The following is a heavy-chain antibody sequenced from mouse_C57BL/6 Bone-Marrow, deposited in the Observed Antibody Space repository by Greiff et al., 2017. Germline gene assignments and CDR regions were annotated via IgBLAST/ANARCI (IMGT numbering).Heavy chain of an antibody. CDR2: IYPGNSDT. D-gene: IGHD1-1*01. CDR1: GYTFTSYW. CDR3: TRPLYYGSSHWYFDV. Sequence: VQLQQSGTVLARPGASVKMSCKTSGYTFTSYWMHWVKQRPGQGLEWIGAIYPGNSDTSYNQKFKGKAKLTAVTSASTAYMELRSLTNEDSAVYYCTRPLYYGSSHWYFDVWGTGTTVTVSS. J-gene: IGHJ1*03. V-gene: IGHV1-5*01.